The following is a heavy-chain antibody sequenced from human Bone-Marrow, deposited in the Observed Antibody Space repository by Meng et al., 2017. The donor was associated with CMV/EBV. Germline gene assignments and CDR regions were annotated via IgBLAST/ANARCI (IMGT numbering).Heavy chain of an antibody. CDR2: ISGSGGST. J-gene: IGHJ6*02. V-gene: IGHV3-23*01. CDR3: TRDAGAWGKIYYYYGMDV. CDR1: GFTFSSYA. D-gene: IGHD3-16*01. Sequence: GESLKISCAASGFTFSSYAMSWVRQAPGKGLEWVSAISGSGGSTYYADSVKGRFTISRDNSKSIAYLQMNSLKTEDTAVYYCTRDAGAWGKIYYYYGMDVWGQGTTVTVSS.